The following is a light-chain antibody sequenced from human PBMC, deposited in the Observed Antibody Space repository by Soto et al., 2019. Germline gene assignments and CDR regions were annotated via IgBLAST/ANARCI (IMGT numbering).Light chain of an antibody. CDR2: TAS. CDR3: QQANSFPLT. J-gene: IGKJ4*01. CDR1: QDISRW. Sequence: DIQMTQSPSSVSASAGDRVTITCRASQDISRWLAWYQQKPGKAPKLLIYTASNLQSGVPSRFGGRGSGTDFTLTISSLQPEDFATYYCQQANSFPLTFGGGTKVEIK. V-gene: IGKV1-12*01.